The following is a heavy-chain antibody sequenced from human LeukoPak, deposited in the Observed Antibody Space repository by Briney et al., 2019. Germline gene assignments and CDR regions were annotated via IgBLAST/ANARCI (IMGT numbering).Heavy chain of an antibody. CDR2: ISWNSGSI. Sequence: GGSLRLSCAASGFTFDDYAMHRVRQAPGKGLEWVSGISWNSGSIGYADSVKGRFTISRDNSKNTLYLQMNSLRAEDTAVYYCASILLWYVYDYWGQGTLVTVSS. J-gene: IGHJ4*02. D-gene: IGHD3-10*01. V-gene: IGHV3-9*01. CDR3: ASILLWYVYDY. CDR1: GFTFDDYA.